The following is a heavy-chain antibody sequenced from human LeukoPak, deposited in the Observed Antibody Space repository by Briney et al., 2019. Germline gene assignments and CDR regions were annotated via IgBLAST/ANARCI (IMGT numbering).Heavy chain of an antibody. Sequence: GESLKISCKGSGYSFTSYWIGWVRQMPGKGLEWMGIIYPGDSDTRYSPSFQGQVTISADKSISTAYLQWSSLKASDTAMYYCARSSTVRGVINRIDYWGQGTLVTVSS. CDR1: GYSFTSYW. D-gene: IGHD3-10*01. J-gene: IGHJ4*02. CDR3: ARSSTVRGVINRIDY. CDR2: IYPGDSDT. V-gene: IGHV5-51*01.